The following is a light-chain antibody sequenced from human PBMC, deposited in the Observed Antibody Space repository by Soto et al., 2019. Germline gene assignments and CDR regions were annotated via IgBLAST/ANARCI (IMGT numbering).Light chain of an antibody. CDR1: KFDIGRYDY. Sequence: QSALTQPASVSGSPGQTITISCAGTKFDIGRYDYVSWYRQHPGEAPKLIIFEVNNRPSGVSNRFSGSQSGNTASLTIFGLQVEDEALYFCSSYTSASALGIFGGGTKVTVL. CDR2: EVN. V-gene: IGLV2-14*01. CDR3: SSYTSASALGI. J-gene: IGLJ2*01.